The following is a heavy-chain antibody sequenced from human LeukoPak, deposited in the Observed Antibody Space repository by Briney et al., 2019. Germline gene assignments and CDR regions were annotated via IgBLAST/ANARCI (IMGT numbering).Heavy chain of an antibody. V-gene: IGHV3-49*04. CDR1: GFTFGVYG. CDR2: IRSKPYGGTT. J-gene: IGHJ4*02. Sequence: GRSLRLSCTGSGFTFGVYGMSWVRQAPGKGLEWVGFIRSKPYGGTTEYAASVKGRFTISRDDSESIAYLQMNSLKTEDTAVYYRTRGDYYDSGGYYFLFDYWGQGTLVAVSS. CDR3: TRGDYYDSGGYYFLFDY. D-gene: IGHD3-22*01.